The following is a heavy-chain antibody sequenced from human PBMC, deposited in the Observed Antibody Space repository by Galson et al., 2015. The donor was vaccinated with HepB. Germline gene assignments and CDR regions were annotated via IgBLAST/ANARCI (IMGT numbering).Heavy chain of an antibody. J-gene: IGHJ5*02. D-gene: IGHD5-24*01. CDR1: GFSISGYS. Sequence: SLILSCAASGFSISGYSLNWVRQAPGKGVEWLSYMIGHRNTIYKTDAGKGRITNSRDNAKNSLFLQMNSLRVEDTAVYYCARERVMGWLQKSLGNLDPWGQGTLVTVSS. V-gene: IGHV3-48*04. CDR3: ARERVMGWLQKSLGNLDP. CDR2: MIGHRNTI.